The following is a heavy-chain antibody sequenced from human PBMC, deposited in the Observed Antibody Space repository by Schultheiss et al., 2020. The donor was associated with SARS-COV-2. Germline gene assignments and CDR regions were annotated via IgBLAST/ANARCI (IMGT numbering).Heavy chain of an antibody. CDR2: ISSSVSTI. Sequence: GGSLRLSCAASGFTFSSYEMNWVRQAPGKGLEWVSYISSSVSTIYYADSVKGRFTISRDNAKNSLYLQMNSLRAEDTAVYYCARDLSKIVVVIAILIWYFDLWGRGTLVTVSS. V-gene: IGHV3-48*03. D-gene: IGHD2-21*01. CDR1: GFTFSSYE. CDR3: ARDLSKIVVVIAILIWYFDL. J-gene: IGHJ2*01.